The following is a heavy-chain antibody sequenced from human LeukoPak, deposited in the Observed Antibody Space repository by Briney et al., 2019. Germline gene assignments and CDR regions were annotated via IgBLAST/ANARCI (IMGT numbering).Heavy chain of an antibody. D-gene: IGHD3-16*01. J-gene: IGHJ6*03. CDR2: IYYSGST. CDR1: GGSIRGYY. CDR3: AVGATHYYMDV. Sequence: SETLSLTCTVSGGSIRGYYWSWVRQPPGKGLEWIAYIYYSGSTNYNPSLKSRVTISLDTSKNQFSLRLSSVTAADTAVYYCAVGATHYYMDVWGKGTTVTVSS. V-gene: IGHV4-59*08.